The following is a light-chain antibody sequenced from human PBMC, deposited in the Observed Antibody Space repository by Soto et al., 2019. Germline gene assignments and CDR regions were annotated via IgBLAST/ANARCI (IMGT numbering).Light chain of an antibody. CDR1: SSNIGSNT. Sequence: QSVLSQPPSASGTPGQRVIISCSGSSSNIGSNTVNWFQQLPGTAPKLLIYSNNQRPSGVPDRFSGSKSGASASLAISGLRSEDEADYYCAAWDDSLKGVFGGGTKLTVL. CDR2: SNN. CDR3: AAWDDSLKGV. J-gene: IGLJ2*01. V-gene: IGLV1-44*01.